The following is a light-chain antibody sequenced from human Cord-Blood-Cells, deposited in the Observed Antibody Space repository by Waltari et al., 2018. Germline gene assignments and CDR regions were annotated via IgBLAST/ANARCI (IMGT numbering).Light chain of an antibody. J-gene: IGKJ4*01. CDR2: GAS. Sequence: ELVMTQSPATLSVSQGERATLSCRASQRVSSNLAWYQQKPGQAPMLLIYGASTRATGIPARFSGSGSGTEFTLTISSLQSEDFAVYYCQQYNNWPLTFGGGTKVEIK. CDR1: QRVSSN. CDR3: QQYNNWPLT. V-gene: IGKV3-15*01.